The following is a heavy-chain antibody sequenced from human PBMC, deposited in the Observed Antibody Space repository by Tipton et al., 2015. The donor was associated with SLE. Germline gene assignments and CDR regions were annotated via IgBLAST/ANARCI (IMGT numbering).Heavy chain of an antibody. Sequence: TLSLTCTVSGGCISSSSYYWGWIRQPPGKGLEWIGSIYYSGSTYYNPSLKSRVTISVDTSKNQFSLKLSSVTAADTAVYYCARGRYYFDYWGQGSLVTVSS. CDR1: GGCISSSSYY. CDR2: IYYSGST. J-gene: IGHJ4*02. V-gene: IGHV4-39*07. CDR3: ARGRYYFDY.